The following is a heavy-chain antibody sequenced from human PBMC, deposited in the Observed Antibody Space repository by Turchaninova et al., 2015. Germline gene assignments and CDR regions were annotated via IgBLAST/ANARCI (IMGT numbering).Heavy chain of an antibody. J-gene: IGHJ4*02. CDR2: IRSKAYGGTT. CDR1: GFTFGDFA. CDR3: SRSQTFDY. V-gene: IGHV3-49*03. Sequence: EVQLVESGGGLVQPGQSLRLSCTASGFTFGDFAVSWFRQTPGGGLEWVGHIRSKAYGGTTQDPTSLKGRFTISRENSKSVAYLQMNSLQTEDTAVYYCSRSQTFDYWGQGTLVTVSS.